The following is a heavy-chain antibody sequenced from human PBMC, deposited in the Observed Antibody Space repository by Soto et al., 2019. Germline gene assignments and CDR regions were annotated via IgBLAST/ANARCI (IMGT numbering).Heavy chain of an antibody. CDR2: IYYSGST. CDR1: GGSISSGGYY. D-gene: IGHD6-13*01. Sequence: TVSGGSISSGGYYWSWIRQHPGKGLEWIGYIYYSGSTYYNPSLKSRVTISVDTSKNQFSLKLSSVTAADTAVYYCARAGIAAADYYYYYGMDVWGQGTTVTVSS. CDR3: ARAGIAAADYYYYYGMDV. J-gene: IGHJ6*02. V-gene: IGHV4-31*03.